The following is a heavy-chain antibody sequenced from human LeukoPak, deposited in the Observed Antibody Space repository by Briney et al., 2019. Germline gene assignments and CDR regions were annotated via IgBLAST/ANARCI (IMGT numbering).Heavy chain of an antibody. CDR1: GFTFSRYW. CDR2: INEDGSEK. CDR3: ANYYDSSGYYALDM. V-gene: IGHV3-7*01. J-gene: IGHJ3*02. D-gene: IGHD3-22*01. Sequence: GSLRLSCAASGFTFSRYWMSWVRQAPGKGLEWVANINEDGSEKNYVDSVKGRFTISRDNAKNSLYLEMNSLTAEDTAVYYCANYYDSSGYYALDMWGQGTMVTVSP.